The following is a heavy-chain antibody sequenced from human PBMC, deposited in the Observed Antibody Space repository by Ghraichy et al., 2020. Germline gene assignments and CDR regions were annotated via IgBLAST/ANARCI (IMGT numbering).Heavy chain of an antibody. J-gene: IGHJ5*01. D-gene: IGHD2-8*02. V-gene: IGHV1-8*01. CDR1: GYSFTNYD. CDR2: MKPNSGNT. Sequence: ASVKVSCKASGYSFTNYDINWVRQAPGQGLEWMGWMKPNSGNTGYIQKFQGRVTMTRSTSMTTAYMELSSLTSEDTALYYCARGGGHKVCTGGACYLYNWFDFWGQGTLVTVSS. CDR3: ARGGGHKVCTGGACYLYNWFDF.